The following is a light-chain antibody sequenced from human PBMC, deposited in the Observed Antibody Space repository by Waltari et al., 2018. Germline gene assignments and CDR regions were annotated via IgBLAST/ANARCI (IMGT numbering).Light chain of an antibody. V-gene: IGLV2-14*01. CDR2: EVS. CDR1: SSDVGVHNS. J-gene: IGLJ1*01. CDR3: CSYTSNSFSYV. Sequence: QSALTQPASVSGSPGQSIAISCPGTSSDVGVHNSVSWYQQQQGKAPKLMFYEVSKRPPGVSNRFSGSKSGTTACLTISGLQAEDEADYYCCSYTSNSFSYVFGTRTKVTVL.